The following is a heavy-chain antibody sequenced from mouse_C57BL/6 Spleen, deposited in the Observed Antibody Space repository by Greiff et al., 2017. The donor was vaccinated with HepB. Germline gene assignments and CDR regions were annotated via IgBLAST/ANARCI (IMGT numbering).Heavy chain of an antibody. V-gene: IGHV1-22*01. CDR3: AGGGLYFDY. CDR2: INPNNGGT. CDR1: GYTFTDYN. J-gene: IGHJ2*01. Sequence: EVQLQESGPELVKPGASVKMSCKASGYTFTDYNMHWVKQSHGKSLEWIGYINPNNGGTSYNQKFKGKATLTVNKSSSTAYMELRSLTSEDSAVYYCAGGGLYFDYWGQGTTLTVSS.